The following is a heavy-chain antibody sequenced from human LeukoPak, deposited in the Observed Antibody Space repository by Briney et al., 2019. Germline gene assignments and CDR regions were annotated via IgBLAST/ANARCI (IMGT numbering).Heavy chain of an antibody. D-gene: IGHD6-13*01. J-gene: IGHJ6*02. Sequence: SETLSLTCAVYGGSFSGYYWSWIRQPPGKGLEWIGEINHSGSTNYNPSLKSRVTISVDTSKNQFFLKMSSVTAADTAVYYCAREASAAGNYVFRNYNGMDVWGQGTTVIVS. CDR2: INHSGST. CDR1: GGSFSGYY. CDR3: AREASAAGNYVFRNYNGMDV. V-gene: IGHV4-34*01.